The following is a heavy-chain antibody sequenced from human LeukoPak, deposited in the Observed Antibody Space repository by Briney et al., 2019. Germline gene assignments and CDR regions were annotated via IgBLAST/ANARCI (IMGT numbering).Heavy chain of an antibody. Sequence: SETLSLTCAVYGGSFSGYYWSWIRQPPGKGLEWIGEINHSGSTNYNPSLKSRVTISVDTSKNQFSLKLSSVTAADTAVYYCARRSGYDLGPKFDPWGQGTLVTVSS. CDR3: ARRSGYDLGPKFDP. V-gene: IGHV4-34*01. CDR2: INHSGST. D-gene: IGHD5-12*01. CDR1: GGSFSGYY. J-gene: IGHJ5*02.